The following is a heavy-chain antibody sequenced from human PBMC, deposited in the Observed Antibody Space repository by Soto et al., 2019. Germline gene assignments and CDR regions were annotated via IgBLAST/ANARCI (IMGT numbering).Heavy chain of an antibody. CDR2: IYSGGST. V-gene: IGHV3-53*01. CDR3: GAAYYDFWSGYYRYYYYYGMDV. Sequence: LRLSCAASGFTVSSNYMSWVRQAPGKGLEWVSVIYSGGSTYYADSVKGRFTISRDNSKNTLYLQMNSLRAEDTAVYYCGAAYYDFWSGYYRYYYYYGMDVWGQGTTVTVSS. D-gene: IGHD3-3*01. CDR1: GFTVSSNY. J-gene: IGHJ6*02.